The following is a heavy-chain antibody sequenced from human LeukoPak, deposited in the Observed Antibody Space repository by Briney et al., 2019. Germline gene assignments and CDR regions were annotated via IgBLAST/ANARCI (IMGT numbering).Heavy chain of an antibody. CDR3: ARGGGNSRLGGYYYYYMDV. D-gene: IGHD4-23*01. CDR1: GGTFSSYA. Sequence: SVKVSCKASGGTFSSYAISWVRQAPGHGLEWMGRIIPIFGTANYAQKLQGRVTITTDESTSTAYMELSSLRSEDTAVYYCARGGGNSRLGGYYYYYMDVWGKGTTVTVSS. CDR2: IIPIFGTA. V-gene: IGHV1-69*05. J-gene: IGHJ6*03.